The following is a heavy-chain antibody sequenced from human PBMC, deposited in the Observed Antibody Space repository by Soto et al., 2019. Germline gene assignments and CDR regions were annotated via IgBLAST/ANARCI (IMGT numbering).Heavy chain of an antibody. V-gene: IGHV6-1*01. J-gene: IGHJ4*02. CDR1: GDSVSTNSAA. CDR2: TYYRSKWYN. D-gene: IGHD6-19*01. CDR3: AKGSRGVAGFDY. Sequence: PSQTLSLTCAISGDSVSTNSAAWNWIRQSPSRGLEWLGRTYYRSKWYNDYAVSVKSRITIKPDTSKNQFSLQLNSVTPDDTGVYYCAKGSRGVAGFDYWGQGTLVTVSS.